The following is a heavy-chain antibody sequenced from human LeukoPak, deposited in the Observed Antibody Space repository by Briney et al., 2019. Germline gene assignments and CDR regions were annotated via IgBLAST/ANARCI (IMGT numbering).Heavy chain of an antibody. CDR1: GFTFSTYE. V-gene: IGHV3-48*03. CDR3: ARGGNWFDP. D-gene: IGHD1-26*01. Sequence: GGALRLSCAASGFTFSTYEMNWVRQAPGKGLECISYISSSGTSIYYADSVKGRFTISRDNAKNSLYLQMNGLRAEDTAIYYCARGGNWFDPWGQGTLVTVSS. CDR2: ISSSGTSI. J-gene: IGHJ5*02.